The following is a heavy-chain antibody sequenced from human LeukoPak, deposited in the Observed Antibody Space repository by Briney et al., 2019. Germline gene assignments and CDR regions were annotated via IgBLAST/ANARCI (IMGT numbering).Heavy chain of an antibody. J-gene: IGHJ3*02. D-gene: IGHD3-3*01. CDR3: ARVIDYDFWSGYYPDAFDI. V-gene: IGHV4-59*01. CDR2: IYYSGST. Sequence: PSETLSLTCTVSGGSISSYYWSWIRQPPGKGLEWIGYIYYSGSTNYNPSLKSRVTISVDRSKNQFSLKLSSVTAADTAVYYCARVIDYDFWSGYYPDAFDIWGQGTMVTVSS. CDR1: GGSISSYY.